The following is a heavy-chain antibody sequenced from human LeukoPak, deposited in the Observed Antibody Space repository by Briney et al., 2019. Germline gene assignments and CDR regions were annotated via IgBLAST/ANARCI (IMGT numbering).Heavy chain of an antibody. J-gene: IGHJ4*02. CDR3: ARDQGAAAGN. D-gene: IGHD6-13*01. Sequence: GGSLRLSCAASGFTVSNNYMSWVRQAPGKGLEWVSVIYSGDNTFYADSEKGRFTISRNNSKNTLYLQMNSLRVKDTAVYYCARDQGAAAGNWGQGTLVTVSS. CDR1: GFTVSNNY. CDR2: IYSGDNT. V-gene: IGHV3-66*01.